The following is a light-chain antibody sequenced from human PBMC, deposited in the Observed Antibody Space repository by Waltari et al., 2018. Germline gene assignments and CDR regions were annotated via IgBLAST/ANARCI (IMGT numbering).Light chain of an antibody. CDR3: QQSDSLPLT. J-gene: IGKJ4*01. V-gene: IGKV4-1*01. CDR1: QSVLYSSNNKNY. CDR2: VVS. Sequence: DIVMTQSPDSLAVSLGERATINCKSSQSVLYSSNNKNYLAWYQQKPGKAPKVLISVVSYLHTGVPSRFSGSGSGTDFTLTISSLQPEDFATYYCQQSDSLPLTFGGGTKVEIK.